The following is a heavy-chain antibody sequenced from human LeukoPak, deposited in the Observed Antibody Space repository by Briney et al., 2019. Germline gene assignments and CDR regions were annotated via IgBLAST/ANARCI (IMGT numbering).Heavy chain of an antibody. CDR2: ISAYNGNT. CDR3: ARAYYDSALSSYGTDV. D-gene: IGHD3-3*01. Sequence: ASVKVSCKASGYTFTSRGISWVRQAPGQGLEWMGWISAYNGNTKYAQKFQGRVTMTTDTSTSTAYMELRSLRSDDTAVYFCARAYYDSALSSYGTDVWGQGTTVTVSS. V-gene: IGHV1-18*01. CDR1: GYTFTSRG. J-gene: IGHJ6*02.